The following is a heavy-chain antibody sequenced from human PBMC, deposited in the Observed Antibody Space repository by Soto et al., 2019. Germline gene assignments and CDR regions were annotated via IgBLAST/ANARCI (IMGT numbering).Heavy chain of an antibody. J-gene: IGHJ6*02. CDR1: GGSISSGGYY. V-gene: IGHV4-31*03. CDR3: ARDGGSSGSHYGMDV. Sequence: QVQLQESGPGLVKPSQTLSLTCTVSGGSISSGGYYWSWIRQHPGKGLEWIGYIYYSGSTYYNPSLKSRVTISVDTSKNQCSLKLSSVTAADTAVYYCARDGGSSGSHYGMDVWGQGTTVTVSS. D-gene: IGHD3-10*01. CDR2: IYYSGST.